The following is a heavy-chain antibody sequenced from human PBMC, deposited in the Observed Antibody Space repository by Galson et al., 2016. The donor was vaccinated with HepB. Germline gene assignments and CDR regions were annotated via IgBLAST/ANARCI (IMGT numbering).Heavy chain of an antibody. CDR2: ISGSGRNT. CDR3: SKGRTSLTTYDAFDI. CDR1: GFTFGNYA. D-gene: IGHD4-11*01. V-gene: IGHV3-23*01. J-gene: IGHJ3*02. Sequence: SLRLSCAASGFTFGNYAMSWVRQAPGKGLEWVSVISGSGRNTYYTDSVKGRFTISRDTSKNTVSLQMNSLRADETALYFCSKGRTSLTTYDAFDIWGQGTMVTVSS.